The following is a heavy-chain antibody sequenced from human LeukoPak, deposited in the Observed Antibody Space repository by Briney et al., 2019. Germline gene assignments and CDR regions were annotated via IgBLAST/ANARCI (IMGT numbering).Heavy chain of an antibody. D-gene: IGHD2-15*01. V-gene: IGHV1-3*01. CDR1: GDIFTNYG. J-gene: IGHJ6*02. Sequence: GASVKVSCKASGDIFTNYGIHWVRQAPGQRLEWMGWINAGNGNTKYSQKFQGRVTITRDTSASTAYMELSSLRSEDTAVYYCARDPARVVALYYYYGMDVWGQGTTVTVSS. CDR2: INAGNGNT. CDR3: ARDPARVVALYYYYGMDV.